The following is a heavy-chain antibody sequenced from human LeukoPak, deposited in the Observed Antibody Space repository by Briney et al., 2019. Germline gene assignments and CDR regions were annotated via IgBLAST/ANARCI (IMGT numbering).Heavy chain of an antibody. CDR2: INGDGSSP. CDR3: ARETSGSFPY. V-gene: IGHV3-74*01. CDR1: GFAFSSYW. J-gene: IGHJ4*02. D-gene: IGHD2-15*01. Sequence: GGSLRLSCTASGFAFSSYWMQWVRQVPGKGLVWVSRINGDGSSPSYADSVKGRFTISRDNSKNTLYLQMNNLSAVDTAVYYCARETSGSFPYWGQGTLVTVSS.